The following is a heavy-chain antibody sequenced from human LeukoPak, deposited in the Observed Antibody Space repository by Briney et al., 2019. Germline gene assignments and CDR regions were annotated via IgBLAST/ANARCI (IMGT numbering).Heavy chain of an antibody. D-gene: IGHD3-9*01. V-gene: IGHV4-59*01. CDR3: ARGGTYNDILSFDP. CDR1: GGSISYYY. J-gene: IGHJ5*02. CDR2: IYYTGST. Sequence: SETLSLTCTVSGGSISYYYWTWIRQSPGKGLEWIWQIYYTGSTYYNPSLQRRVTISVDTSRNQFSLNLTSVTAADTAVYYCARGGTYNDILSFDPWGQGTLVTVSS.